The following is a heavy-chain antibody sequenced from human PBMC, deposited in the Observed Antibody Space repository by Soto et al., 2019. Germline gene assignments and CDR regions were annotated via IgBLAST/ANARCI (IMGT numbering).Heavy chain of an antibody. CDR3: ARDKRFSAGY. D-gene: IGHD3-3*01. CDR1: GYTFLDFY. J-gene: IGHJ4*02. V-gene: IGHV1-46*01. Sequence: QVPLVQSGTEVQKPGASLKVSCKASGYTFLDFYIHWVRQAPGQGLEWMGFINPSGGGTTYAQLFQGMVTMTRDTSTCTVYMELINVRSEGTSIYYCARDKRFSAGYWGQVTLVT. CDR2: INPSGGGT.